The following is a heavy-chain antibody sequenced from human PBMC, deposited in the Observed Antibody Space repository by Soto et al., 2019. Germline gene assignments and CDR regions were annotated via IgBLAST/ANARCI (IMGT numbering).Heavy chain of an antibody. CDR2: IYYNGDT. J-gene: IGHJ3*01. V-gene: IGHV4-39*01. CDR3: ASRLIDNWNRGHAFDF. CDR1: GGSVSSGNYF. Sequence: QLQLQESGPGLVKPAETLSLKCAVSGGSVSSGNYFWGWIRQPPGKGLEWIGNIYYNGDTYYSPSPKSLVARSVDTAQNQFSLRLTHVTAADTADYYGASRLIDNWNRGHAFDFWGQGTLVTVSS. D-gene: IGHD1-20*01.